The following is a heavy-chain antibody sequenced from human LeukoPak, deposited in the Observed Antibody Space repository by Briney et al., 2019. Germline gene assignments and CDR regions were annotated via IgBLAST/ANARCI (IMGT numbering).Heavy chain of an antibody. CDR3: ARGFNDFWSGSQLEY. CDR2: ISYDGGKT. V-gene: IGHV3-30-3*01. D-gene: IGHD3-3*01. CDR1: GFIFGGYA. Sequence: PGGSLRLSCAASGFIFGGYAMPWVRQAPGKGLQWLAVISYDGGKTYYADSVEGRFTIPRDNSKSTVYLEINSLRSEDTAIYYCARGFNDFWSGSQLEYWGQGTLVTVSS. J-gene: IGHJ4*02.